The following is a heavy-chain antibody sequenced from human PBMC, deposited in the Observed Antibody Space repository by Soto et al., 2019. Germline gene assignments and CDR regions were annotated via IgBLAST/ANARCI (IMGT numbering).Heavy chain of an antibody. CDR1: RFTFSTYA. CDR2: ITSSGSST. J-gene: IGHJ4*02. Sequence: GGSLRLSCAASRFTFSTYAMNWVRQSPGKGLEWVSTITSSGSSTYYADSVKGRFTISRDNSKNTLYLQMNNLRAEDTAVYYCAKAPTAAGTYWVDYWGQGTLVTVSS. V-gene: IGHV3-23*01. D-gene: IGHD6-13*01. CDR3: AKAPTAAGTYWVDY.